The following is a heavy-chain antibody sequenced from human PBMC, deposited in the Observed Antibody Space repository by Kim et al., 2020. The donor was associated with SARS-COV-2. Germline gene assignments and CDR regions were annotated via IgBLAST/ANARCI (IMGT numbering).Heavy chain of an antibody. V-gene: IGHV5-10-1*01. J-gene: IGHJ1*01. CDR1: GYSFTSYW. D-gene: IGHD5-12*01. CDR2: IDPSDSYT. Sequence: GQSLKISCKGSGYSFTSYWISWVRQMPGKGLEWMGRIDPSDSYTNYSPSFQGHVTISADKSISTAYLQWSSLKASDTAMYYCSLGGYSGYDDEEQNIQHWGQGTLVTVSS. CDR3: SLGGYSGYDDEEQNIQH.